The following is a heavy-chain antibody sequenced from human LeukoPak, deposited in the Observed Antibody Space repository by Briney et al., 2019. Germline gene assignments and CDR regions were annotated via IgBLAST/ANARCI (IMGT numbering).Heavy chain of an antibody. CDR1: GYTFTSYA. CDR2: INAGNGNT. CDR3: ARVLSGYYFDY. Sequence: PVASVKVSCKASGYTFTSYAMHWVRQAPGQRLEWMGWINAGNGNTKYSQKFQGRVTITRDTSASTAYMELSSLRSEDTAVYYCARVLSGYYFDYWGQRTLVTVSS. J-gene: IGHJ4*02. V-gene: IGHV1-3*01. D-gene: IGHD6-25*01.